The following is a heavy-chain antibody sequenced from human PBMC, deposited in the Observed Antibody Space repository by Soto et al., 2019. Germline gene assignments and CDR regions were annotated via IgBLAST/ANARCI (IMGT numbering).Heavy chain of an antibody. J-gene: IGHJ5*01. Sequence: SETLSLTCAVSGASVDSGGYSWSWIRQPPGKGLEWIGYIYHGVSTDYNPSLKSRVTISVDSSKNLFSLSLSSVTAADTAVYFCVRSGCSSTACHTDWFDYWGQGTLVTVSS. D-gene: IGHD2-2*01. V-gene: IGHV4-30-2*01. CDR1: GASVDSGGYS. CDR3: VRSGCSSTACHTDWFDY. CDR2: IYHGVST.